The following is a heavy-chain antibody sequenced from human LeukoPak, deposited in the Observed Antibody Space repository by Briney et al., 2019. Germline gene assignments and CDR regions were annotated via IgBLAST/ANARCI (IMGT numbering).Heavy chain of an antibody. J-gene: IGHJ4*02. D-gene: IGHD2-8*02. CDR2: ISYDGSSK. CDR3: AKDLVDRGNHLYYFDY. V-gene: IGHV3-30-3*01. Sequence: GRSLRLSCAASGFTLSSYAMHWVRQAPGKGLEWVALISYDGSSKYYADSVKGRFTISRDNSKNTLYLQMNSLRAEDTAVYYCAKDLVDRGNHLYYFDYWGQGTLVTVSS. CDR1: GFTLSSYA.